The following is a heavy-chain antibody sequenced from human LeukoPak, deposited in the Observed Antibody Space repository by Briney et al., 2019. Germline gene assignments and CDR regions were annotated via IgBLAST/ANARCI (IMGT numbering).Heavy chain of an antibody. D-gene: IGHD2-2*01. Sequence: PGGSLRLSCAASGFTFSSYAMSWVRQAPGKGVEGVSAISGSGGSTYYADSVKGRFTISRDNSKNTLYLQMNSLRAEDTAVYYCAKHPPFIVVVPAAPFDYWGQGTLVTVSS. V-gene: IGHV3-23*01. J-gene: IGHJ4*02. CDR3: AKHPPFIVVVPAAPFDY. CDR1: GFTFSSYA. CDR2: ISGSGGST.